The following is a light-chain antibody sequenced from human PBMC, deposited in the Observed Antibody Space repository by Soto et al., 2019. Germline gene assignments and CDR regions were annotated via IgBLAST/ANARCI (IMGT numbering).Light chain of an antibody. CDR3: QSYDSSLSFYV. CDR1: SSDIGAGYD. CDR2: GNT. J-gene: IGLJ1*01. V-gene: IGLV1-40*01. Sequence: QSVLTQPPSVSGAPGQRVTISCTGSSSDIGAGYDVHWYQQYPGTAPKLLIYGNTNRPSGVPDRFSGSKSGTSASLAITGLQAEDEADYYCQSYDSSLSFYVFGTGTKLTVL.